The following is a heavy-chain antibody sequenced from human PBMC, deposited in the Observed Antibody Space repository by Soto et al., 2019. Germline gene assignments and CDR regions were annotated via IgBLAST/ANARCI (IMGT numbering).Heavy chain of an antibody. D-gene: IGHD5-18*01. V-gene: IGHV1-69*13. Sequence: GASVKVSCKASGGTFSSYAISWVRQAPGQGLEWMGGITPIFGTANYAQKFQGRVTITADESTSTAYMELSSLRSEDTAVYYCARAITGTYSYGLLNYWGQGTLVTVSS. CDR3: ARAITGTYSYGLLNY. CDR2: ITPIFGTA. CDR1: GGTFSSYA. J-gene: IGHJ4*02.